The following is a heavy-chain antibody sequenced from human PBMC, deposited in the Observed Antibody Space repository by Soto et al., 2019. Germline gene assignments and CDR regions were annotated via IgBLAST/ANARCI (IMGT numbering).Heavy chain of an antibody. J-gene: IGHJ6*02. CDR1: GYTFTSYD. D-gene: IGHD3-3*01. CDR2: MNPNSVNT. V-gene: IGHV1-8*01. Sequence: ASVKVSCKASGYTFTSYDINWVRQATGQGLEWMGWMNPNSVNTGYAQKFQGRVTMTRNTSISTAYIELSSLRSEDTAVYYCARVFYVFWSCYSYYYYYGMYVWGQGTSVTVSS. CDR3: ARVFYVFWSCYSYYYYYGMYV.